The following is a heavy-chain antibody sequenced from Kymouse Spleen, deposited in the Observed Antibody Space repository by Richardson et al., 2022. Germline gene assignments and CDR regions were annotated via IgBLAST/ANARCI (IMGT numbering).Heavy chain of an antibody. J-gene: IGHJ6*02. CDR3: AKDRSGYSGYDYYYYYGMDV. D-gene: IGHD5-12*01. Sequence: EVQLVESGGGLVQPGGSLRLSCAASGFTFSSYAMSWVRQAPGKGLEWVSAISGSGGSTYYADSVKGRFTISRDNSKNTLYLQMNSLRAEDTAVYYCAKDRSGYSGYDYYYYYGMDVWGQGTTVTVSS. CDR1: GFTFSSYA. V-gene: IGHV3-23*04. CDR2: ISGSGGST.